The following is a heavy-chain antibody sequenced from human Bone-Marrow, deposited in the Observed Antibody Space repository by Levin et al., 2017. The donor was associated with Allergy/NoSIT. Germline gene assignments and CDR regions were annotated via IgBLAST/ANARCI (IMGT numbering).Heavy chain of an antibody. Sequence: SVKVSCKASGGTFSSYAISWVRQAPGQGLEWMGGIIPIFGTANYAQKFQGRVTITADESTSTAYMELSSLRSEDTAVYYCARVVSFGVVIIRYNWFDPWGQGTLVTVSS. CDR1: GGTFSSYA. CDR3: ARVVSFGVVIIRYNWFDP. D-gene: IGHD3-3*01. J-gene: IGHJ5*02. CDR2: IIPIFGTA. V-gene: IGHV1-69*13.